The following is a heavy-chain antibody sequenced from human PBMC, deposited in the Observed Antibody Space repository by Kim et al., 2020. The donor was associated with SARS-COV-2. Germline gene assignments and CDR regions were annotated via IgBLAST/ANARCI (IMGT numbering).Heavy chain of an antibody. D-gene: IGHD3-16*02. V-gene: IGHV3-30*18. CDR3: EQDNGISITRYGTYY. Sequence: GGSLRLSCAASRFTFTQSGMHWVRRAPGKGLEWVAHITYDRGGKQNAKSVTGRGTISSDSSKSAQYLQMHIIRPDDTAVYYCEQDNGISITRYGTYY. CDR2: ITYDRGGK. CDR1: RFTFTQSG. J-gene: IGHJ6*01.